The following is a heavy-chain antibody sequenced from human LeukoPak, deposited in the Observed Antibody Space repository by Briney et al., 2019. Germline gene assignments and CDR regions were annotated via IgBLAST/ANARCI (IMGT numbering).Heavy chain of an antibody. Sequence: GGSLRLSCAASGFTFSSYWMSWVRQAPGKGLEWVANIKQDGSEKYYVDSVKGRFTISRDNAKNSLYLQMNRLRAEDTAVYYCAREKEVVPAAIYYYYYYGMDVWGQGTTVTVS. D-gene: IGHD2-2*02. CDR3: AREKEVVPAAIYYYYYYGMDV. J-gene: IGHJ6*02. V-gene: IGHV3-7*01. CDR1: GFTFSSYW. CDR2: IKQDGSEK.